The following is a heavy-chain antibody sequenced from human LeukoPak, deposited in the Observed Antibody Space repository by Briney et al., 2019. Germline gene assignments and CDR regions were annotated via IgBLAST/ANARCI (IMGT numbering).Heavy chain of an antibody. Sequence: PGGSLRLSCAASGFPFSSYAMSWVRQAPGKGLEWVSAISGSGGSTYYADSVKGRFTISRDNSKNTLYLQMNSLRAEDTAVYYCAKDKLGYCSGGSCYSFWFDPWGQGTLVTVSS. CDR1: GFPFSSYA. CDR3: AKDKLGYCSGGSCYSFWFDP. J-gene: IGHJ5*02. D-gene: IGHD2-15*01. V-gene: IGHV3-23*01. CDR2: ISGSGGST.